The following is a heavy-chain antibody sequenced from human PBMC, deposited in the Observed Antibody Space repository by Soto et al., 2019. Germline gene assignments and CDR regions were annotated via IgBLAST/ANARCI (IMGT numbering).Heavy chain of an antibody. J-gene: IGHJ4*02. CDR3: ARPSGLLGQYSALVDY. Sequence: SVKVSCKASGGTFSNSAIAGVRQAPGQGLEWLGMIIPIFTTTNYAQKFKDRLTISADGSTSTAYMELSGLKSEDTAVYFCARPSGLLGQYSALVDYWGQGTLVTVSS. CDR2: IIPIFTTT. V-gene: IGHV1-69*13. D-gene: IGHD6-6*01. CDR1: GGTFSNSA.